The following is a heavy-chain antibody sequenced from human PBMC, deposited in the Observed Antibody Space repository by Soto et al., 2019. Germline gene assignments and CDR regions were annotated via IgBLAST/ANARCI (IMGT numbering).Heavy chain of an antibody. CDR1: GGSISSSNW. CDR3: ARDLRFLEWLFAGDNWFDP. D-gene: IGHD3-3*01. Sequence: QVQLQESGPGLVKPSGTLSLTCAVSGGSISSSNWWSWVRQPPGKGLEWIGEIYHSGSTNYNPSLKSRVNLSVDKSKNQFSLKLSSVTAADTAVYYCARDLRFLEWLFAGDNWFDPWGQGTLVTVSS. J-gene: IGHJ5*02. V-gene: IGHV4-4*02. CDR2: IYHSGST.